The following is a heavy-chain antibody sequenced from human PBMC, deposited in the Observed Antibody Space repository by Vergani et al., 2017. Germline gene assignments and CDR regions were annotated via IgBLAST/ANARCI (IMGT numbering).Heavy chain of an antibody. V-gene: IGHV3-21*01. CDR2: ISSSSSYI. Sequence: AASGFTFSSYSMNWVRQAPGKGLEWVSSISSSSSYIYYADSVKGRFTISRDNAKNSLYLQMNSLRAEDTAVYYCAREVGAPYYYYGMDVWGQGTTVTVSS. CDR3: AREVGAPYYYYGMDV. D-gene: IGHD1-26*01. CDR1: GFTFSSYS. J-gene: IGHJ6*02.